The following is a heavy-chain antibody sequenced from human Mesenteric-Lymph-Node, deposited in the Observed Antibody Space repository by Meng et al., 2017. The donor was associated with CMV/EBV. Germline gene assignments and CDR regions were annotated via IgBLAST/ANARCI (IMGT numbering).Heavy chain of an antibody. CDR2: IYYSGST. CDR3: ARVLWDYWYFDL. J-gene: IGHJ2*01. CDR1: GASVTSGSYY. D-gene: IGHD1-26*01. Sequence: VSGASVTSGSYYWSWIRQPPGKGLEWMGFIYYSGSTNYNPSLESRLTISIDTSKKQFSLKLSSVTAADTAVYYCARVLWDYWYFDLWGRGTLVTVSS. V-gene: IGHV4-61*01.